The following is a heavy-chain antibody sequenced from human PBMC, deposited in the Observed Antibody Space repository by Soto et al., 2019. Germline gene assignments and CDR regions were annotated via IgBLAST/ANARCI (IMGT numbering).Heavy chain of an antibody. CDR1: GGSFSRYA. CDR2: IIPIFGPA. V-gene: IGHV1-69*12. Sequence: QVQLVQSGAEVKKPGSSVKVSCKASGGSFSRYAISWVRQAPGQGLEWMGGIIPIFGPANHAQKFQGRVTITADESTSTSYMELSSLRSEDTAVYYCARDGGNNWEGNWFDPWGQGTLVNVSS. D-gene: IGHD1-1*01. J-gene: IGHJ5*02. CDR3: ARDGGNNWEGNWFDP.